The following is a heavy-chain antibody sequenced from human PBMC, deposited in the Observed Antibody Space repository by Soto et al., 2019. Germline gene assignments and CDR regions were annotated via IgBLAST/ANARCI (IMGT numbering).Heavy chain of an antibody. D-gene: IGHD3-9*01. V-gene: IGHV3-64D*08. CDR2: ISHNDYYT. CDR1: GFTFRNYA. CDR3: VKAGREYDILTGDCRWFDP. Sequence: PGGSLRLSCSASGFTFRNYAMHWVRQAPGKGLEYVSGISHNDYYTHYADSVKGRFAISRDNSKNTLHLQMSSLRAEDTAVYYCVKAGREYDILTGDCRWFDPWGQGTLVTVSS. J-gene: IGHJ5*02.